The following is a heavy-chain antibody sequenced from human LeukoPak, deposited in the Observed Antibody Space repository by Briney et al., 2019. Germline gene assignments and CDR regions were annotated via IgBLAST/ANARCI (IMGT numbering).Heavy chain of an antibody. Sequence: SEALSLTCTVSGGSISSYYWSWIRQPPGKGLEWVGYIYNSGSTNYNPSLQSRVTISVDTSKNQFSLKLSSVTAADTAVYYCARCMVRGVIFLADASGYWFDPWGQGTLVTVSS. CDR3: ARCMVRGVIFLADASGYWFDP. D-gene: IGHD3-10*01. CDR2: IYNSGST. V-gene: IGHV4-59*01. J-gene: IGHJ5*02. CDR1: GGSISSYY.